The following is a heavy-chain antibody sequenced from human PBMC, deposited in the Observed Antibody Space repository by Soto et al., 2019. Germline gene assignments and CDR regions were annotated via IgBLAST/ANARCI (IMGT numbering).Heavy chain of an antibody. CDR1: GYTFTSYG. J-gene: IGHJ4*02. Sequence: QVQLVQSGAEVKKPGASVKVSCKASGYTFTSYGISWVRQAPGQGLEWMGWISTYNGNTNYAQNLQGRVTMTTDTSTSTAYMELRSLTSEDTAIYYCARNILGGTTDYWGQGTLVTVSS. CDR2: ISTYNGNT. CDR3: ARNILGGTTDY. V-gene: IGHV1-18*01. D-gene: IGHD1-7*01.